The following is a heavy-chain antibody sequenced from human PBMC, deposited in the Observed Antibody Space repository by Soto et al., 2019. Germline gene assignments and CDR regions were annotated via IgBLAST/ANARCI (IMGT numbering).Heavy chain of an antibody. Sequence: QVHLVESGGGVVQPGRSLRLSCAASGFTFSSYAMHWVRQAPGKGLEWVAVIRYDGSNKYYADSVKGRFTISRDDSKNTLSVQKISLRAEDTAMYYCAKGFGSGYHFRGRYSGMDVWGQGTTVIVSS. CDR1: GFTFSSYA. V-gene: IGHV3-33*06. CDR2: IRYDGSNK. CDR3: AKGFGSGYHFRGRYSGMDV. D-gene: IGHD5-12*01. J-gene: IGHJ6*02.